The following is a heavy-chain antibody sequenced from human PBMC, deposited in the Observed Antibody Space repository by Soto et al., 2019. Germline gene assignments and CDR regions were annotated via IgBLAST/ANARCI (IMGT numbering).Heavy chain of an antibody. CDR3: ARGEVVALGY. D-gene: IGHD2-15*01. V-gene: IGHV4-30-2*01. CDR1: GGSISSGCYS. CDR2: IYHSGST. Sequence: TSETPXLTCAVPGGSISSGCYSWSWIRQPPGKGLEWIGYIYHSGSTYYNPSLKSRVTILVDRSKNQFSLQLSSVTAADTAVYYCARGEVVALGYWGQGTLVTVSS. J-gene: IGHJ4*02.